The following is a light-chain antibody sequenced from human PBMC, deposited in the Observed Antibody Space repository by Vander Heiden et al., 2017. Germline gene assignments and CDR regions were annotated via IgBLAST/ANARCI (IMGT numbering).Light chain of an antibody. J-gene: IGKJ1*01. V-gene: IGKV1-33*01. Sequence: DIQVTQSPSSLSASEGDRVTITCQASQDITKYIIWFQQKPGKAPQLLIYDTSNLERGVPSRFSGSGSGSDFTFSISNVQPADIATYYCQQYADLPWTFGQGTKVELK. CDR2: DTS. CDR3: QQYADLPWT. CDR1: QDITKY.